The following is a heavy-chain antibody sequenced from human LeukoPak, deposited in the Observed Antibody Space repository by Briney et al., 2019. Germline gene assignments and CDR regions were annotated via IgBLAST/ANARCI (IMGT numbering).Heavy chain of an antibody. V-gene: IGHV3-7*01. CDR2: IKQDGSEK. J-gene: IGHJ6*04. CDR3: AELGITMIGGV. D-gene: IGHD3-10*02. CDR1: GFSFSSYW. Sequence: PGGSLRLSCAASGFSFSSYWMSWVRQAPGKGLEWVANIKQDGSEKYYADSVKGRFTISRDKAKNSLYLQMNSPRAEDTAVYYCAELGITMIGGVWGKGTTVTISS.